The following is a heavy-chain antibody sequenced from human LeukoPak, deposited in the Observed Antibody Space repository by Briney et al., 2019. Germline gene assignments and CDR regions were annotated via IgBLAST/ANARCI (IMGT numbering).Heavy chain of an antibody. CDR3: ARGSGDSSGYRRVDGFDI. Sequence: SETPSLTCTVSGGSISSYYWSWIRQPPGKGLEWIGYIYHSGSTYYNPSLKSRVTISVDRSKNQFSLKLSSVTAADTAVYYCARGSGDSSGYRRVDGFDIWGQGTMVTVSS. CDR2: IYHSGST. D-gene: IGHD3-22*01. V-gene: IGHV4-59*12. CDR1: GGSISSYY. J-gene: IGHJ3*02.